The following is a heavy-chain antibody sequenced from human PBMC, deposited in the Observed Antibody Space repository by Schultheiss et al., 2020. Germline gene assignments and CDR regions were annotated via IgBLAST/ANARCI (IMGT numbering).Heavy chain of an antibody. CDR1: GFTFSSYA. V-gene: IGHV3-23*01. CDR3: AKDRTLAPTAPRFDP. D-gene: IGHD1-1*01. J-gene: IGHJ5*02. Sequence: GGSLRLSCAASGFTFSSYAMSWVRQAPGKGLEWVSAISGSGGSTYYADSVKGRFTISRDNSKNTLYLQMNSLRADDTAVYYCAKDRTLAPTAPRFDPWGQGTLVTVSS. CDR2: ISGSGGST.